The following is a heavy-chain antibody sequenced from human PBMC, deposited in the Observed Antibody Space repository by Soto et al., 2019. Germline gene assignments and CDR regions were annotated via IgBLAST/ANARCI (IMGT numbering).Heavy chain of an antibody. D-gene: IGHD3-10*01. J-gene: IGHJ4*02. CDR1: GFTFSSYG. CDR3: ARTAGAGSYYNPVDY. V-gene: IGHV3-33*01. CDR2: IWYDGSKK. Sequence: QVPLVESGGGVVQPGRSLRLSCAASGFTFSSYGMHWVRQAPGKGLEWVAVIWYDGSKKYYADSVKGRFTISRDNSKNTLYLQMNSLRAEDTAVYYCARTAGAGSYYNPVDYWGQGTLVTVSS.